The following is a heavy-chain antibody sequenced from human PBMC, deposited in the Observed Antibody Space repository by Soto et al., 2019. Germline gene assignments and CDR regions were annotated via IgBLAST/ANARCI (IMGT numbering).Heavy chain of an antibody. CDR2: IYYTGST. V-gene: IGHV4-59*12. Sequence: SETLSLTCTVSGGSISTYYWSWIRQPPGKGLEWIGFIYYTGSTYYNPSLKSRVTISVDTSKNQFSLKLSSVTAADTAVYYCARVGGINWFDPWGQGTLVTVSS. J-gene: IGHJ5*02. D-gene: IGHD1-20*01. CDR3: ARVGGINWFDP. CDR1: GGSISTYY.